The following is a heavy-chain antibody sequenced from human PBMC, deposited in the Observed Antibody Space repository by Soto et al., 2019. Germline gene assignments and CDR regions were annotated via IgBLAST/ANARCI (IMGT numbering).Heavy chain of an antibody. CDR1: GYTFTSYG. D-gene: IGHD1-1*01. CDR3: ARDPEITTGTSYYYYGMDV. V-gene: IGHV1-18*04. J-gene: IGHJ6*02. Sequence: QVQLVQSGAEVKKPGASVKVSCKASGYTFTSYGISWVRQAPGQGLEWMGWISAYNGNTNYAQKLQGRVTMTTDTSTSTAYMELRSLRSDDSAVYYCARDPEITTGTSYYYYGMDVWGQGTTVTVSS. CDR2: ISAYNGNT.